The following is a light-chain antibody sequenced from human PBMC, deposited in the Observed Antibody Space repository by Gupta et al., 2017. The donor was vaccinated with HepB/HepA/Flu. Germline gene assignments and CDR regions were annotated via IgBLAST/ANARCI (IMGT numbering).Light chain of an antibody. CDR1: SSDVGGYNY. V-gene: IGLV2-14*03. CDR3: SSYTSSSTLGV. CDR2: DVS. J-gene: IGLJ1*01. Sequence: QSALTQPASVSGSPGQSITISCTGTSSDVGGYNYVSRYQQHPGKAPKLMIYDVSDRPSGVSNRFSGSKSGNTASLTISGLQAEDEADYYCSSYTSSSTLGVLGTGTKVTVL.